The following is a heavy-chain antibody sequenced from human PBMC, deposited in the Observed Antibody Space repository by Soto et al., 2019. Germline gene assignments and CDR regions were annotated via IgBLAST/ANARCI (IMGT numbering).Heavy chain of an antibody. CDR2: ISATGGST. V-gene: IGHV3-23*01. J-gene: IGHJ4*02. CDR1: GFTFNNYA. CDR3: AKDRLAGNFDY. Sequence: GGSLRLSCAASGFTFNNYAMNWVRQAPGKGLEWVATISATGGSTYYADSVKGRFTISRDNSRNTLYLQMNGLRVEDTAVYYCAKDRLAGNFDYWGQGTQVTVSS.